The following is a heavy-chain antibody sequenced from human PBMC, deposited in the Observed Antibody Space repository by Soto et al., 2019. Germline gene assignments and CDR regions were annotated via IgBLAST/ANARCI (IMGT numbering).Heavy chain of an antibody. V-gene: IGHV2-5*02. CDR1: GFSLSTSGVG. Sequence: QITLKESGPTLVKPTQTLTLTCTFSGFSLSTSGVGVGWIRQPPGKALEWLALIYWDDDKRYSPSLNSRLTITKDTSKNQVVLTMTNMDPVDTATYYCVRDSSGYYGFDYWCQGTLVTVSS. D-gene: IGHD3-22*01. CDR2: IYWDDDK. CDR3: VRDSSGYYGFDY. J-gene: IGHJ4*02.